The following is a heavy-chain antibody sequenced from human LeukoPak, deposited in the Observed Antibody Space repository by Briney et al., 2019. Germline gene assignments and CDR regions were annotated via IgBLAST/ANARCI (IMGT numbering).Heavy chain of an antibody. CDR1: GFTPSSYT. Sequence: GGSLRLSCAASGFTPSSYTMHWVRQAPGKGLEWVAVISYDGSNKYYADSVKGRFTISRDNSKNTLYLQMNSLRAEDTAVHYCARASDYGALSYYGMDVWGQGTTVTVSS. CDR2: ISYDGSNK. CDR3: ARASDYGALSYYGMDV. D-gene: IGHD4-17*01. J-gene: IGHJ6*02. V-gene: IGHV3-30-3*01.